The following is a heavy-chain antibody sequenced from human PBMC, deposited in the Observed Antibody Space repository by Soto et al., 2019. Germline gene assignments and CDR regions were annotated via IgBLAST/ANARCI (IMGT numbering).Heavy chain of an antibody. V-gene: IGHV3-7*01. Sequence: EVQLVESGGGLVQPGGSLRLSCAASGFTFRNFWMSWFRQAPGKGLEWVANIQPDGSEKKYVDSVKGRFTISRDNAKNSLYLPMNSLRDDVTALYYCARVGKQLPHMYNWCDPWGQGTLLIVYS. CDR1: GFTFRNFW. CDR3: ARVGKQLPHMYNWCDP. J-gene: IGHJ5*02. D-gene: IGHD4-4*01. CDR2: IQPDGSEK.